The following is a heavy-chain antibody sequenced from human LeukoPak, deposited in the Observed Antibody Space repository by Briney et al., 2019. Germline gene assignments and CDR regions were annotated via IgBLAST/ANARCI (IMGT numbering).Heavy chain of an antibody. CDR2: ISYDGSNQ. D-gene: IGHD6-13*01. Sequence: GRSLRLSCAASGFTFSSYGMHWVRQAPGKGLEWVAVISYDGSNQYYADSVKGRFTISRDNSKNTLHLQMNGLRAEDTAVYYCAKDSQYSSTWGSYVWGKGTTVTVSS. CDR1: GFTFSSYG. J-gene: IGHJ6*04. CDR3: AKDSQYSSTWGSYV. V-gene: IGHV3-30*18.